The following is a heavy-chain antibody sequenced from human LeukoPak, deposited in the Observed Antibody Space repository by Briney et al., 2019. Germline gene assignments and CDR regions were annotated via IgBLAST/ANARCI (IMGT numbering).Heavy chain of an antibody. CDR1: GTSIGSGRHY. V-gene: IGHV4-31*03. CDR2: IYYSGGT. CDR3: ARSHPFDH. J-gene: IGHJ5*02. Sequence: SETLSLTCTVSGTSIGSGRHYWSWLRQHPGKGLEWIGYIYYSGGTYTTPSLKSRVTMSVDTSKNQFSLKLNSVTAADTAVYYCARSHPFDHWGQGTLVFVSS.